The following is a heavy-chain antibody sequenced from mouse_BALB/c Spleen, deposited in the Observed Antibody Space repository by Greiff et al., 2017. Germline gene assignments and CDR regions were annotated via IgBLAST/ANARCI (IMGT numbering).Heavy chain of an antibody. V-gene: IGHV3-6*02. J-gene: IGHJ3*01. CDR1: GFSITSGYF. Sequence: EVKLQESGPGLVKPSQSLSLTCSVTGFSITSGYFWYWIRQFPGNKLECRGYISYDGSNNYNPSLKNRISITSDTSTNQFCLKLNSVTTEDTATYCCALNYYGSSYGFAYWGQGTLVTVSA. CDR2: ISYDGSN. D-gene: IGHD1-1*01. CDR3: ALNYYGSSYGFAY.